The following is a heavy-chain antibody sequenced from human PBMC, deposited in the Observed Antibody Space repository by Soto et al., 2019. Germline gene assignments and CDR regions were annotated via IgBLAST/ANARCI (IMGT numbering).Heavy chain of an antibody. CDR1: GITFRIHA. J-gene: IGHJ4*02. Sequence: EGSLSLSSAASGITFRIHARSWYSQDPGKGLEWVSAISGSGGSTYYADSVKGRFTISRDNSKNTLYLQMNSLRAEDTAVYYWAKSSWFGEVSLYYFDYWRQGTLVTV. D-gene: IGHD3-10*01. V-gene: IGHV3-23*01. CDR2: ISGSGGST. CDR3: AKSSWFGEVSLYYFDY.